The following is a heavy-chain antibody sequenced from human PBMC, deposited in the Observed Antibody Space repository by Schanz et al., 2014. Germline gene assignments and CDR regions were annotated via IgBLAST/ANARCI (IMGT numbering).Heavy chain of an antibody. CDR1: GFTVNTNY. V-gene: IGHV3-53*01. Sequence: EVQLVESGGGLIQPGGSLRLSCAVSGFTVNTNYMSWVRQAPGKGLEWISSMYINSGSTQYADSVKGRFTVSRDNSKNTVYLHMNSLRDEDTAVYYCAKDMNREATAPESWGQGTLVVVSS. D-gene: IGHD5-12*01. CDR3: AKDMNREATAPES. J-gene: IGHJ5*02. CDR2: MYINSGST.